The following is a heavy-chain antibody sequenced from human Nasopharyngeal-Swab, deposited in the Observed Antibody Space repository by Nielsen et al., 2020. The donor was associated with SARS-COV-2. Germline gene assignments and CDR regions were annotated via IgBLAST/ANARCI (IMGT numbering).Heavy chain of an antibody. V-gene: IGHV4-59*12. Sequence: SETLFLTCTVSGDSISRYYWGWIRQPPGKGLEWIGDFSYSVITHYNAPLKSRVTISLDTSKNQFSLKLSSVTAADTGVYYCAREVVGGLVDSWGQGILVTVSS. D-gene: IGHD1-26*01. CDR2: FSYSVIT. CDR1: GDSISRYY. J-gene: IGHJ4*02. CDR3: AREVVGGLVDS.